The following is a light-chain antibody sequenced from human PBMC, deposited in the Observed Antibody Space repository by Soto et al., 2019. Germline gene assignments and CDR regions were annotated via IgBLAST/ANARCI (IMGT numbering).Light chain of an antibody. V-gene: IGKV1-5*01. CDR3: QQYNSYLGT. CDR2: DAS. CDR1: QSISSW. Sequence: DVRMTQSPSTLSASVGDRVTITCRASQSISSWLAWYQQKPGKAPKLLIYDASSLESGVPSRFSGSGSGTEFTLTISSLQPDDFATYYCQQYNSYLGTFGQGTKVDI. J-gene: IGKJ1*01.